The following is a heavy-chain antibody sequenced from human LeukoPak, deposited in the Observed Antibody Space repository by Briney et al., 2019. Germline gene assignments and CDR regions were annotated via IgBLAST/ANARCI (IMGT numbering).Heavy chain of an antibody. CDR2: IFPSGGEI. D-gene: IGHD2/OR15-2a*01. Sequence: GGSLRLSCAASGFTFSSYAMIWVRQPPGKGLEWVSSIFPSGGEIHYADSVRGRFTISRDNSKSTLSLQMNGLRAEDTAIYYCATYRQVLLPFESWGQGTLVTVSS. CDR1: GFTFSSYA. CDR3: ATYRQVLLPFES. V-gene: IGHV3-23*01. J-gene: IGHJ4*02.